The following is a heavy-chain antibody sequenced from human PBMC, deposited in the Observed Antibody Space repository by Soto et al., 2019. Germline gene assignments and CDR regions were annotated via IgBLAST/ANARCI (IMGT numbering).Heavy chain of an antibody. CDR3: ARDNGYSYGPYFDY. D-gene: IGHD5-18*01. CDR1: GYTFTHYG. V-gene: IGHV1-18*04. Sequence: ASVKVSCKASGYTFTHYGISWVRQAPGQGLEWMGWISAYNGNTYYTQKVQGRVTMTTDTSTNTAYMELRSLRSDDTAVYYCARDNGYSYGPYFDYWGQGTVVTVSS. J-gene: IGHJ4*02. CDR2: ISAYNGNT.